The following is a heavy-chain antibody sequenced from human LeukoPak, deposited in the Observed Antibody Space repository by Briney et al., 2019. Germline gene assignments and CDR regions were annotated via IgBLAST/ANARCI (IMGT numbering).Heavy chain of an antibody. V-gene: IGHV3-33*06. CDR1: GFTFSSYG. CDR2: IWYDGSNK. CDR3: AKDRRAAAGLWYFDL. D-gene: IGHD6-13*01. J-gene: IGHJ2*01. Sequence: PGGSLRLSCAASGFTFSSYGMHWVRQAPGKGLEWVAVIWYDGSNKYYADSVKGRFTISRDNSKNTLYLQMNSLRDEDTAVYYCAKDRRAAAGLWYFDLWGRGTLVTVSS.